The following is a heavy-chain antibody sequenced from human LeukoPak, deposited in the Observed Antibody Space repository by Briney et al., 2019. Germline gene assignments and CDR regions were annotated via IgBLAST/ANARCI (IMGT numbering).Heavy chain of an antibody. Sequence: PSETLSLTCAVYGGSFSGYYWSWIRQPPGKGLEWIGEINHSGSTNYNPSLKSRVTISVDTSKNQFSLKLSSVTAADTAVYYCARDGSGEQQLVFFDYWGQGTLVTVSS. CDR1: GGSFSGYY. V-gene: IGHV4-34*01. J-gene: IGHJ4*02. CDR3: ARDGSGEQQLVFFDY. CDR2: INHSGST. D-gene: IGHD6-13*01.